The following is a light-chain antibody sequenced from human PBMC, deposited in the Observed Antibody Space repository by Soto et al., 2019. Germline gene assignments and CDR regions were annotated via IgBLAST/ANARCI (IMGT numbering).Light chain of an antibody. V-gene: IGLV1-51*02. Sequence: QSVLTQPPSLSAAPGQKVTISCSGSTSNIGRNYVSWYQQVPGTPPKLLIYENYRRPSGIPDRFSGSKSGTSATLGISGLQPGDEADYFCGTWDTSLKIVFGGGTQLTVL. J-gene: IGLJ2*01. CDR1: TSNIGRNY. CDR3: GTWDTSLKIV. CDR2: ENY.